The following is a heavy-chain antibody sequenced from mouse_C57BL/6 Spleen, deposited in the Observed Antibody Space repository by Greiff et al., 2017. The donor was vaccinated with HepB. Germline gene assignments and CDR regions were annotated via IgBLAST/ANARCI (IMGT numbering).Heavy chain of an antibody. CDR3: ARNLGNYYGSSWAY. J-gene: IGHJ3*01. CDR1: GFSLTSYA. Sequence: VHLVESGPGLVAPSQSLSITCTVSGFSLTSYAISWVRQPPGKGLEWLGVIWTGGGTNYNSALKSRLSISKDNSKSQVFLKMNSLQTDDTARYYCARNLGNYYGSSWAYWGQGTLVTVSA. CDR2: IWTGGGT. D-gene: IGHD1-1*01. V-gene: IGHV2-9-1*01.